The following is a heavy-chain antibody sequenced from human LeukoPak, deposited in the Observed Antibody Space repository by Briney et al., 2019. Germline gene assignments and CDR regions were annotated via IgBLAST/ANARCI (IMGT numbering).Heavy chain of an antibody. D-gene: IGHD6-13*01. J-gene: IGHJ6*03. CDR3: AKLYSTYQNYYYYYYMDV. Sequence: QPGGSLRLSCAASGFTFSSYAMSWVRQAPGKGLEWVSAITGSGGSTYYADSVKGQFTISRDNSKNTLYLQMNSLRADDTAVYYCAKLYSTYQNYYYYYYMDVWGKGTTVTVSS. CDR2: ITGSGGST. V-gene: IGHV3-23*01. CDR1: GFTFSSYA.